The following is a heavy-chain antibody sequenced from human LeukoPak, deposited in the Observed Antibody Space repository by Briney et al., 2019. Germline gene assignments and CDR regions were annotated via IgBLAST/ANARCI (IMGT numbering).Heavy chain of an antibody. D-gene: IGHD2-2*01. CDR3: AREVRYCSSTSCYWSWFDP. CDR2: IYYSGST. J-gene: IGHJ5*02. V-gene: IGHV4-39*07. CDR1: GGSISSSSYY. Sequence: SETLSLTCTVSGGSISSSSYYWGWIRQPPGKGLEWIGSIYYSGSTYYNPSLKSRVTISVDTSKNQFSLKLSSVTAADTAVYYCAREVRYCSSTSCYWSWFDPWGQGTLVTVSS.